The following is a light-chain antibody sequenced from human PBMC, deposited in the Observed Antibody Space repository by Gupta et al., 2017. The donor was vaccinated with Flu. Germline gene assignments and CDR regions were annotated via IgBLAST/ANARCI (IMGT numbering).Light chain of an antibody. CDR1: QSGLIWSNNRNS. CDR2: WAS. V-gene: IGKV4-1*01. J-gene: IGKJ1*01. Sequence: SCRSSQSGLIWSNNRNSLAWYQQKPGQPPKLLIYWASTRESGVPDRFSGSGSGPDFTLTISSLQAEDVAVYYCQQYYSPPWTFGQGTKVEIK. CDR3: QQYYSPPWT.